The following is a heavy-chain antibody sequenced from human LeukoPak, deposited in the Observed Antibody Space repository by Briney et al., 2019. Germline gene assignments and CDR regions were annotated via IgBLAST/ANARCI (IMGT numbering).Heavy chain of an antibody. J-gene: IGHJ6*02. CDR1: GFTVSSNY. D-gene: IGHD3-3*01. V-gene: IGHV3-53*01. CDR2: IYSGGST. Sequence: PGGSLRLSCAASGFTVSSNYMSWARQAPGKGLEWVSVIYSGGSTYYADSVKGRFTISRDNSKNTLYLQMNSLRAEDTAVYYCASSYYDFWSGYPFYYYYGMDVWGQGTTVTVSS. CDR3: ASSYYDFWSGYPFYYYYGMDV.